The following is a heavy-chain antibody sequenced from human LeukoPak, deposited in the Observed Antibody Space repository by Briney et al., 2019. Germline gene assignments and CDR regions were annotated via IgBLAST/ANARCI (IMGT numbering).Heavy chain of an antibody. D-gene: IGHD5-24*01. J-gene: IGHJ4*02. CDR1: GFTFGDYA. CDR2: IRRKGYGGTT. CDR3: AREAEMTTIYYFDY. Sequence: GGSLRLSCTTSGFTFGDYAMSWVRQAPGKGLEWVGFIRRKGYGGTTEYAASVKGRFTISRDDSKGIAYLQMNTLKTEDTAVYYCAREAEMTTIYYFDYWGQGTLVTVSS. V-gene: IGHV3-49*04.